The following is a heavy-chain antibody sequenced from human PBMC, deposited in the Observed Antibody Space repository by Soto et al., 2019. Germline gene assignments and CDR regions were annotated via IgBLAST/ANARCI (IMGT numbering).Heavy chain of an antibody. J-gene: IGHJ6*02. CDR2: IKSKFDGGST. CDR1: GFSVTDAW. Sequence: DVQLLESGGGLVEPGGSLRLSCAVSGFSVTDAWMNWVRQVPGKGLAWVGRIKSKFDGGSTDYAAPVKGRFTISKDDSTNTQSLHMNSLKTEDTAVYYCTIPTPDTPMFTSYYYFAMDVWGPGTTVSVSS. V-gene: IGHV3-15*07. D-gene: IGHD5-18*01. CDR3: TIPTPDTPMFTSYYYFAMDV.